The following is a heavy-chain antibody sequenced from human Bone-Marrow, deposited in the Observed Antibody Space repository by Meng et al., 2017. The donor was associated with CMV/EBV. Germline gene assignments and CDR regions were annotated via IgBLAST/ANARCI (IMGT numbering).Heavy chain of an antibody. CDR2: ISSSSSYI. CDR1: GFTFSSYS. V-gene: IGHV3-21*01. Sequence: GESLKISCAASGFTFSSYSMNWVRQAPGKGLEWVSSISSSSSYIYYADSVKGRFTISRDNAKSSLYLQMNSLRAEDTAVYYCARESALYSSGRFDPWGQGTLVTVSS. D-gene: IGHD6-19*01. J-gene: IGHJ5*02. CDR3: ARESALYSSGRFDP.